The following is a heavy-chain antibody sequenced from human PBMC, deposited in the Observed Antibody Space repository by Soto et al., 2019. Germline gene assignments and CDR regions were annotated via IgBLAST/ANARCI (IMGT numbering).Heavy chain of an antibody. V-gene: IGHV1-46*01. CDR1: GYTFTSYY. Sequence: QVQLVQSGAEVKKPGASVKVSCKASGYTFTSYYMHWVRQAPGQGLEWMGIINPSGGSTSYAQKFQGRVTMTRDTSTSTVYMELSSLRSEDTAVYYCARDRQWGYCSGGSCYSWYYGMDVWGQGTTVTVSS. J-gene: IGHJ6*02. CDR2: INPSGGST. CDR3: ARDRQWGYCSGGSCYSWYYGMDV. D-gene: IGHD2-15*01.